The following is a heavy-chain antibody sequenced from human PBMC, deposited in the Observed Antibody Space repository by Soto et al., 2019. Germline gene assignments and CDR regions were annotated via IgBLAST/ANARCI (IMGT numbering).Heavy chain of an antibody. CDR1: GFTFSSYG. Sequence: GWSLRLSCAVYGFTFSSYGMHWVRQAPGKGLEWVAVTSYDGSNKYYADSVKGRFTISRDNSKNTLYLQMNSLRAEDTAVYYCARDLQDSSSSHWLDPWGQGTLVTVSS. CDR2: TSYDGSNK. D-gene: IGHD6-6*01. V-gene: IGHV3-30*03. J-gene: IGHJ5*02. CDR3: ARDLQDSSSSHWLDP.